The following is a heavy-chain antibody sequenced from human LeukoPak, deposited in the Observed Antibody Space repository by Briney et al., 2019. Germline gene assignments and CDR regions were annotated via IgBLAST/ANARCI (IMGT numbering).Heavy chain of an antibody. J-gene: IGHJ4*02. D-gene: IGHD5-24*01. V-gene: IGHV3-48*02. Sequence: GGSLRLSCAASGLTFSSYSVIWARQAPGKGLEWVSYVSSSGTTTYYADSVKGRFTISRDNGKNLVSLQMNSLRDEDTAVYYCARADRDGNKRFLDWGQGTPVTVSS. CDR1: GLTFSSYS. CDR2: VSSSGTTT. CDR3: ARADRDGNKRFLD.